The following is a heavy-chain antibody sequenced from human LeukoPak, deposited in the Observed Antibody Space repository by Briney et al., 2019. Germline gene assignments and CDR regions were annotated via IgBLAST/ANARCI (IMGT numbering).Heavy chain of an antibody. CDR3: ARSTSDRIAAAGAYYYYYYMDV. V-gene: IGHV4-61*02. J-gene: IGHJ6*03. CDR1: GASISSGSYY. Sequence: SETLSLTCTVSGASISSGSYYWSWIRQPAAKGLEWIGRMYTSGSNNYNPSLKSRVTISVDTSKNQFSLKLSSVTAADTAVYYCARSTSDRIAAAGAYYYYYYMDVWGKGTTVTVSS. D-gene: IGHD6-13*01. CDR2: MYTSGSN.